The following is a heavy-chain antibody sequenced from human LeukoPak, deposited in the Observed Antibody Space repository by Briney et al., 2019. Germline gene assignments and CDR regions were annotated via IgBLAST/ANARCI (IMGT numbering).Heavy chain of an antibody. Sequence: SETLSLTCTVSGGSISSYYWSWIRQPPGKGLEWIGYIYYSGSTNYNPSLKSRVTISVDTSKNQFSLKLSSVTAADTAVYYCARHGADAYYDNLTGYYKGNWFDPWVQGTLVTASS. J-gene: IGHJ5*02. CDR2: IYYSGST. V-gene: IGHV4-59*08. CDR1: GGSISSYY. D-gene: IGHD3-9*01. CDR3: ARHGADAYYDNLTGYYKGNWFDP.